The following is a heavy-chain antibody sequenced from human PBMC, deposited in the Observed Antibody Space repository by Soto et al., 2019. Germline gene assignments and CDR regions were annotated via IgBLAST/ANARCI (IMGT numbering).Heavy chain of an antibody. D-gene: IGHD4-17*01. CDR1: VFTFINYA. CDR2: ISYDGSNK. V-gene: IGHV3-30-3*01. CDR3: ARDQVKGTMTIL. J-gene: IGHJ4*02. Sequence: PGGSLRLSCAASVFTFINYAMHWVRQAPGKGLGWVAVISYDGSNKYYADSVKGRFTISRDNSKNTMYLQMNSLSAEDTAVYHCARDQVKGTMTILWGQGTLVTVSS.